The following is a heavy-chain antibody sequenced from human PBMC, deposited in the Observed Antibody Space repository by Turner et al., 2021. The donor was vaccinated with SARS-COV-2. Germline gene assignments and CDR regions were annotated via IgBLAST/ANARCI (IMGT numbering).Heavy chain of an antibody. V-gene: IGHV3-74*01. D-gene: IGHD3-22*01. CDR1: GFTFSNYW. CDR3: VRISSYYDRGYFDL. Sequence: EVQLVESGGGVVQPGGSLRLSCAASGFTFSNYWMHWVRQAPGKGLVWVSRINSDGSATSYADSVKGRFTISRDNANNTVYLQMNSLRADDTAVYYCVRISSYYDRGYFDLGGRCILVTVSA. J-gene: IGHJ2*01. CDR2: INSDGSAT.